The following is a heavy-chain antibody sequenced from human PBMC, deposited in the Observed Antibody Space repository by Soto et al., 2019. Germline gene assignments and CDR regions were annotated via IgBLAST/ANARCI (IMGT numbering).Heavy chain of an antibody. V-gene: IGHV3-23*01. CDR3: AKDYASTWYWYFDP. D-gene: IGHD6-13*01. J-gene: IGHJ5*02. CDR2: ISGSGDKT. CDR1: GFAFSNFA. Sequence: PGGSLRLSCAASGFAFSNFAMSWVRQAPGTRLEWVSSISGSGDKTYYLDSVKGRFTISRDNSKNTLYLHMNSLGAEDTAVYFCAKDYASTWYWYFDPWGQGTLVTVSS.